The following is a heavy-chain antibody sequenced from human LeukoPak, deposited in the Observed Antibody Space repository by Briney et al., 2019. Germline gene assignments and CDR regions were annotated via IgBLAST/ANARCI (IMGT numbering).Heavy chain of an antibody. CDR2: IYPGDSDT. CDR3: ARQAFGYGSGSSPDY. V-gene: IGHV5-51*01. Sequence: GESLKISCKGSGYNFTSYWIGWVRQMPGKGLEWMGIIYPGDSDTRYSPSFQGQVTISADKSISTAYLQWSSLKASDTAMYYCARQAFGYGSGSSPDYWGQGTLVTVSS. CDR1: GYNFTSYW. D-gene: IGHD3-10*01. J-gene: IGHJ4*02.